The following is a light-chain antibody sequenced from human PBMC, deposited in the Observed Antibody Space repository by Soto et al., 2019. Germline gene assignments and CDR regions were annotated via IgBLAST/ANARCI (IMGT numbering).Light chain of an antibody. CDR1: SSDVGGFNY. CDR3: SSFTSGTSRYV. CDR2: EVN. V-gene: IGLV2-14*01. Sequence: QSALTQPASVSGSPGQSVTISCTGTSSDVGGFNYVSWYQQHPGKAPKLVIFEVNNRPSGISNRFSGSKSDNTASLTISGLQAEDEADYYCSSFTSGTSRYVFGTGTQLTVL. J-gene: IGLJ1*01.